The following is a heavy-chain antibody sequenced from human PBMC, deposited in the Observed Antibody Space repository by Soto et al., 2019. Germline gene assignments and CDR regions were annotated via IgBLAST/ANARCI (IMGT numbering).Heavy chain of an antibody. Sequence: EVQLVESGGGLVQPGGSLRLSCAASGFTFSSYSMNWVRQAPGKGLEWVSYISSSSSTIYYADSVKGRFTISRDNAKNSLYLHMNSLRDEDTAVYYCARDSGGSPLDYWGQGTLVTVSS. CDR3: ARDSGGSPLDY. J-gene: IGHJ4*02. CDR2: ISSSSSTI. D-gene: IGHD1-26*01. CDR1: GFTFSSYS. V-gene: IGHV3-48*02.